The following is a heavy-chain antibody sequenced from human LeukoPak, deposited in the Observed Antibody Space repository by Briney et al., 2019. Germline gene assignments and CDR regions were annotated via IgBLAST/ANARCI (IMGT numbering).Heavy chain of an antibody. CDR3: ARGLRRITIFGVAPMDV. V-gene: IGHV4-34*01. J-gene: IGHJ6*01. Sequence: PSETLCLTCAASGGTFSGYDWSWIRQPPGKGLEWIWEINHSGGTTYNPALKSRVTISVDSSKNQFSLKLSSVTAADTAVYYCARGLRRITIFGVAPMDVWGQGNTVTVSS. CDR1: GGTFSGYD. CDR2: INHSGGT. D-gene: IGHD3-3*01.